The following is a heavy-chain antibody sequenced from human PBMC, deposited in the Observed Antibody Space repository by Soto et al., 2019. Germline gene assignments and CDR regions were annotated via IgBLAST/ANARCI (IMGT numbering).Heavy chain of an antibody. D-gene: IGHD3-3*01. V-gene: IGHV4-4*02. J-gene: IGHJ4*02. CDR2: IHHTGGI. Sequence: SETLSLTCDVSGDSITNGHWWCWVRQPPEQGLEWIGEIHHTGGITYNPSLESRVTISVDKSKNQFSLKVNSVTAADTAVYYCARNGHYSLDYWGQGIVVTVSS. CDR1: GDSITNGHW. CDR3: ARNGHYSLDY.